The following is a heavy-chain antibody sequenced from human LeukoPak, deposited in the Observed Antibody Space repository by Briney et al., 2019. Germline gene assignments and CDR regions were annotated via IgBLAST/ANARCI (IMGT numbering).Heavy chain of an antibody. CDR2: IYHSGST. CDR3: ARDSSPDWYFDL. V-gene: IGHV4-4*02. Sequence: PSETLSLTCAVSGGSISSSNWWSWVRQPPGKGLGWIGEIYHSGSTNYNPSLKSRVTISVDTSKNQFSLKLSSVTAADTAVYYCARDSSPDWYFDLWGRGTLVTVSS. J-gene: IGHJ2*01. CDR1: GGSISSSNW.